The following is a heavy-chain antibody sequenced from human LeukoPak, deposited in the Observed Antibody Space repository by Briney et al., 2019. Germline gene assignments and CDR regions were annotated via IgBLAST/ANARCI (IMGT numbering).Heavy chain of an antibody. CDR3: ARDHSSGLYYFDY. D-gene: IGHD6-19*01. Sequence: ASVKVSCKASGGTFSSYAISWVRQAPGQGLEWMGGIIPIFGTANYAQKFQGRATITADESMSTAYMELSSLRSEDTAVYYCARDHSSGLYYFDYWGQGTLVTVSS. CDR1: GGTFSSYA. J-gene: IGHJ4*02. V-gene: IGHV1-69*13. CDR2: IIPIFGTA.